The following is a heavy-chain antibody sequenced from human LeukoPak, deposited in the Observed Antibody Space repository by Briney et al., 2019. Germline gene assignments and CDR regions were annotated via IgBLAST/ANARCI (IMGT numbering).Heavy chain of an antibody. J-gene: IGHJ4*02. CDR2: ISGSGGST. CDR1: GFAVSKDY. V-gene: IGHV3-23*01. CDR3: AKNSLGVIRFVTFDY. D-gene: IGHD3-16*01. Sequence: PGGSLRLSCAASGFAVSKDYMAWVGQAPGKGLEWVSAISGSGGSTYYADPVKGRFTISRDNSKNTLDLQMNSLRAEDTAVYYCAKNSLGVIRFVTFDYWGQGTLVTVSS.